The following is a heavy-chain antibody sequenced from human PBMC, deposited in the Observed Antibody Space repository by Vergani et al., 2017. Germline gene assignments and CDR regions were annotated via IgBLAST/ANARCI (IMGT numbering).Heavy chain of an antibody. D-gene: IGHD3-9*01. CDR1: GFTFSTYA. J-gene: IGHJ4*02. Sequence: EVQLLESGGSLKQPGGSVRLSCAASGFTFSTYAMHWVRQAPGKGLEWVSALTGGGGSTYYADSFKGRFIISRDNSRDTLYLQMNSLRPEDTAVYYCARGPSNYEILTGYYVDYWGQGTLVTVSS. V-gene: IGHV3-23*01. CDR2: LTGGGGST. CDR3: ARGPSNYEILTGYYVDY.